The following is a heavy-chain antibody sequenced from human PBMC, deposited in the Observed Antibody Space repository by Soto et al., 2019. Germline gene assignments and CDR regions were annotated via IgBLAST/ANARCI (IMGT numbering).Heavy chain of an antibody. D-gene: IGHD2-15*01. V-gene: IGHV1-2*02. CDR3: ARTLGAAFRLDH. Sequence: VASVKVSCKAFGYTFTGYYIHWVRQAPGQGLEWMGWLNPNSGGTNYAAKFQGRVTMSRDTSINTAYMELSRLTFDDAAVSYCARTLGAAFRLDHWGQGTQVTVSS. J-gene: IGHJ5*02. CDR2: LNPNSGGT. CDR1: GYTFTGYY.